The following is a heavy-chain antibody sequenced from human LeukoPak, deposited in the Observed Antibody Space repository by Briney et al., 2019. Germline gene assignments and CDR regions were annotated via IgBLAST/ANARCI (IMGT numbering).Heavy chain of an antibody. CDR2: ISWDGGST. V-gene: IGHV3-43D*03. Sequence: GGSLRLSCAASGFTFDDYAMHWVRQAPGKGLEWVSLISWDGGSTYYADSVKGRFTISRDNSKNSLYLQMNSLRAEDTALYYCAQGYCSGGSCLRFDPWGQGTLVTVSS. D-gene: IGHD2-15*01. CDR1: GFTFDDYA. J-gene: IGHJ5*02. CDR3: AQGYCSGGSCLRFDP.